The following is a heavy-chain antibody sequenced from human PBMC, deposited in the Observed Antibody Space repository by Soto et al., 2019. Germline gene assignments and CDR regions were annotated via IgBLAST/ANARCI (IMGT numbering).Heavy chain of an antibody. J-gene: IGHJ6*02. D-gene: IGHD2-15*01. CDR1: GFTFSSYA. V-gene: IGHV3-23*01. CDR3: ARHRSGALYYNDMDV. Sequence: PGGSLRLSCAASGFTFSSYAMSWVRQAPGKGLEWVSAISGSGGSTYYADSVKGRFTISRDNSKTTLYLQMNSLRAEDTAVYYCARHRSGALYYNDMDVWGQGTTVTVSS. CDR2: ISGSGGST.